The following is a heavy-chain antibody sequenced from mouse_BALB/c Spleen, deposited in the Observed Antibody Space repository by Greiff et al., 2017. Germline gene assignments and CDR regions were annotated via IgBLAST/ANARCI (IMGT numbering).Heavy chain of an antibody. CDR1: GFTFSSYG. J-gene: IGHJ3*01. D-gene: IGHD1-1*01. V-gene: IGHV5-6*01. CDR3: ARPPSTTVVATPFAY. CDR2: ISSGGSYT. Sequence: EVQLVESGGDLVKPGGSLKLSCAASGFTFSSYGMSWVRQTPDKRLEWVATISSGGSYTYYPDSVKGRFTITRDNAKNTLYLQMSSLKSEDTAMYYCARPPSTTVVATPFAYWGQGTLVTVSA.